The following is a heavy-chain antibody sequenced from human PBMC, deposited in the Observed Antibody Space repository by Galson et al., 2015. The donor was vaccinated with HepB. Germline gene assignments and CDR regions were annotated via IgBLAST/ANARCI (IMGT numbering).Heavy chain of an antibody. CDR3: ARVTLWGVLDL. V-gene: IGHV3-30*03. J-gene: IGHJ2*01. D-gene: IGHD3-16*01. CDR1: GFAVSSNH. Sequence: SLRLSCAASGFAVSSNHMTWVRQPPGKGLEWVSVIYTDVNTYYAGDTYYADSVKGRVTISRDKSKNSLFLQMNSLRTDDTACYYCARVTLWGVLDLWGRETLVTVSS. CDR2: IYTDVNT.